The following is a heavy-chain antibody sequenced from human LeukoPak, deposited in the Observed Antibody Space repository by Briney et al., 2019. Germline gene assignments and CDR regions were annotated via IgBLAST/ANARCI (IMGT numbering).Heavy chain of an antibody. Sequence: SQTLSLTCTVSGGSIGSGSYYWSWIRQPAGKGLEWIGRIYTSGSTDYNPSLKSRVTASIDTSKNQFSLNLSSVTAADTAVYFCARDAQFGVIIIWGQGTLVTVSS. CDR1: GGSIGSGSYY. CDR2: IYTSGST. V-gene: IGHV4-61*02. D-gene: IGHD3-3*01. CDR3: ARDAQFGVIII. J-gene: IGHJ1*01.